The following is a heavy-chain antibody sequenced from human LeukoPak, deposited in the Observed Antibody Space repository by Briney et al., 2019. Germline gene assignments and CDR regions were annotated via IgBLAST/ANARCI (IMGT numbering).Heavy chain of an antibody. CDR3: ARESPFTSSWSTQFDY. CDR1: GFTFSSYS. D-gene: IGHD6-13*01. V-gene: IGHV3-21*01. CDR2: ISSSSSYI. Sequence: PGGSLRLSCAASGFTFSSYSMNWVRQAPGKGLEWVSSISSSSSYICYADSVKGRFTISRDNAKNSLYLQMNSLRAEDTAVYYCARESPFTSSWSTQFDYWGQGTLVTVSS. J-gene: IGHJ4*02.